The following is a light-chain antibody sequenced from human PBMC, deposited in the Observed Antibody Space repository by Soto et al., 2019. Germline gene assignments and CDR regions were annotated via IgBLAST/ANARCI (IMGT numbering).Light chain of an antibody. CDR3: QQYGSSPLR. J-gene: IGKJ1*01. CDR1: QSVSSSY. Sequence: IGSTQSPCTLSLSPGERATLHCRASQSVSSSYLAWYQQKPGQAPRLLIYGASSRATGIPDRFSGSGSGTDFTLTISRLDPEDFAVYYCQQYGSSPLRFGQGTKVNI. CDR2: GAS. V-gene: IGKV3-20*01.